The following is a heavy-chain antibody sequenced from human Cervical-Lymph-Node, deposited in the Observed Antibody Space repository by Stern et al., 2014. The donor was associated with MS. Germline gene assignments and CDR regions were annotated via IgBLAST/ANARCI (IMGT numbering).Heavy chain of an antibody. CDR3: ARSDRLWGSFDY. J-gene: IGHJ4*02. CDR2: ISYIGST. CDR1: GASISTDGYH. Sequence: QVQLQESGPGLVKPSQTLSLTCTVSGASISTDGYHWSWIRQHPGKGLEWIAYISYIGSTYYNPSLKSRVSISADTSNNQFSLSLTSVPAADTALYYCARSDRLWGSFDYWGQGTLVAVSS. V-gene: IGHV4-31*03. D-gene: IGHD3-16*01.